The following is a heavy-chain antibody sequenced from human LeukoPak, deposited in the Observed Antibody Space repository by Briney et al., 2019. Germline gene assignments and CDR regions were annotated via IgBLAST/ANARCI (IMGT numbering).Heavy chain of an antibody. Sequence: GGSLRLSCAASGFTLSSYAMSWVRQAPGKGLEWVSGISGSGDNTYYADSVRGRFTISRDNSKNTLYVQVNSLGTEDTAAYYCAKGSYYDSSGSFYFDYWGQGTLVTVSS. CDR3: AKGSYYDSSGSFYFDY. CDR2: ISGSGDNT. CDR1: GFTLSSYA. D-gene: IGHD3-22*01. V-gene: IGHV3-23*01. J-gene: IGHJ4*02.